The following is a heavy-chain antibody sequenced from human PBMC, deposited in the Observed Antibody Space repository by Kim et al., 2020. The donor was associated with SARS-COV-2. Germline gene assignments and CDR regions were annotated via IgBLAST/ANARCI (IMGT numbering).Heavy chain of an antibody. V-gene: IGHV4-59*01. CDR1: GGSISSYY. J-gene: IGHJ6*03. Sequence: SETLSLTCTVSGGSISSYYWSWIRQPPGKGLEWIGYIYYSGSTNYNPSLKSRVTISVDTSKNQFSLKLSSVTAADTAVYYCARRSYYDFWSGYYGPTGDYYYYMDVWGKGTTVTVSS. CDR2: IYYSGST. CDR3: ARRSYYDFWSGYYGPTGDYYYYMDV. D-gene: IGHD3-3*01.